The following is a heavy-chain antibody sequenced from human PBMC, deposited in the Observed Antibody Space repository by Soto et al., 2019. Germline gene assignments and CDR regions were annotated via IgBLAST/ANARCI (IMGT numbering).Heavy chain of an antibody. Sequence: SETLSLTCTVSGGSISSGDYYWSWIRQPPGKGLEWIGYIYYSGSAYYNPSLKSRVTISVDTSKNQFSLKLSSVTAADTAVYYCAREGYSYGFGLDYWGQGTLVTVSS. CDR2: IYYSGSA. V-gene: IGHV4-30-4*01. CDR1: GGSISSGDYY. J-gene: IGHJ4*02. D-gene: IGHD5-18*01. CDR3: AREGYSYGFGLDY.